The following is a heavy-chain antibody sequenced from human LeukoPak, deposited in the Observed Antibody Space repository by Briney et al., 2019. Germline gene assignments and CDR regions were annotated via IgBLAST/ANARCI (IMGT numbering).Heavy chain of an antibody. D-gene: IGHD3-10*01. Sequence: PSETLSLTCAVSGYSISSGYYWGWIRQPPGKGLEWTGSIYHSGSTYYNPSLTSRVTISVDTSKNQFSLKLSSVTAADTAVYYCARQPWYYYGSAPDYWGQGTLVTVSS. V-gene: IGHV4-38-2*01. CDR1: GYSISSGYY. CDR3: ARQPWYYYGSAPDY. J-gene: IGHJ4*02. CDR2: IYHSGST.